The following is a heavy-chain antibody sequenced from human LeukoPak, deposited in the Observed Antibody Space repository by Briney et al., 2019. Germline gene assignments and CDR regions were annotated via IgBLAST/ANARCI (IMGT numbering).Heavy chain of an antibody. CDR1: GLTFSSYA. CDR3: ATLTTVRDY. CDR2: ISYDGSNK. Sequence: GRSLRLSCAASGLTFSSYAMHWVRQAPGKGLEWVAVISYDGSNKYYADSVKGRFTISRDNSKNTLYLQMNSLRAEDTAVYYCATLTTVRDYWGQGTLVTVSS. V-gene: IGHV3-30-3*01. D-gene: IGHD4-17*01. J-gene: IGHJ4*02.